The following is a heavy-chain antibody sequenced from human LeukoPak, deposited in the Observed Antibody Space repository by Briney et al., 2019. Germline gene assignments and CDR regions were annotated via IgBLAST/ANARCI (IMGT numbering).Heavy chain of an antibody. V-gene: IGHV3-53*01. CDR3: ARDRWQGNSFDY. CDR1: GFTVSSNY. D-gene: IGHD3-10*01. CDR2: IYSGGST. J-gene: IGHJ4*02. Sequence: GGSLRLSCAASGFTVSSNYMSWVRQAPGKGLEWVSVIYSGGSTYYADSVKGRFTISRDNSKNTLYLQMNSLRAEDTAVYHCARDRWQGNSFDYWGQGTLVTVSS.